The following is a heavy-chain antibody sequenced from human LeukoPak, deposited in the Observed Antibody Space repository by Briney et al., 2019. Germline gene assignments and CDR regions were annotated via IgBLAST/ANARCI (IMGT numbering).Heavy chain of an antibody. CDR3: ARGQPDYGDYAGGA. CDR1: GYSISSGYY. D-gene: IGHD4-17*01. CDR2: IYHSGST. Sequence: SETLSLTCAVSGYSISSGYYWGWIRQPPGKGLEWIGSIYHSGSTYYNPSLKSRVTISVDTSKNQFSLKLSSVTAADTAVYYCARGQPDYGDYAGGAWGQGTLVTVSS. V-gene: IGHV4-38-2*01. J-gene: IGHJ5*02.